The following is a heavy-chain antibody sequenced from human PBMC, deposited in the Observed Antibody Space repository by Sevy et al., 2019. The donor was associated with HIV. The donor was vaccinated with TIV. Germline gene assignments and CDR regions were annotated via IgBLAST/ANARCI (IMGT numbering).Heavy chain of an antibody. V-gene: IGHV3-64D*06. CDR1: GFTFSSYA. J-gene: IGHJ3*02. CDR2: ISSNGGST. D-gene: IGHD1-26*01. CDR3: VKDPYSGSYFDAFDI. Sequence: GGSLRLSCSASGFTFSSYAMHWVRQAPGKGLEYVSAISSNGGSTYYADSVKGRFTISRDNSKNTLYLQMSSLRAEESAVYYCVKDPYSGSYFDAFDIWGQGTMVTVSS.